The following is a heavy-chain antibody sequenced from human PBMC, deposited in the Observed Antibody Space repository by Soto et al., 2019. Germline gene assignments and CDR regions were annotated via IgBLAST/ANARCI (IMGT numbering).Heavy chain of an antibody. CDR1: GYTFTSYG. V-gene: IGHV1-18*01. CDR2: ISAYNGNT. J-gene: IGHJ5*02. Sequence: QVQLVQSGAEVKKPGASVKVSCKASGYTFTSYGISWVRQAPGQGLEWMGWISAYNGNTNYAQELQGRVTMTTDTSTSTAYMELRRLRSDDTAVYYCAREEPLLWFGGGNWFDPWGQGTLVTVSS. CDR3: AREEPLLWFGGGNWFDP. D-gene: IGHD3-10*01.